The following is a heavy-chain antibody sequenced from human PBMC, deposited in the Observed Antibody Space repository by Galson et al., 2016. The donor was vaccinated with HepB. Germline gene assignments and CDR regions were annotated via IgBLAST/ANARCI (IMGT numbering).Heavy chain of an antibody. D-gene: IGHD4-17*01. CDR2: INQDGIEK. J-gene: IGHJ5*02. CDR3: ARSGEPS. Sequence: RQAPGKGLEWVANINQDGIEKYYVGSVEGRFTISRDNAKKSLYLQMDSLRAEDTAVYYCARSGEPSWGQGTLVTVSS. V-gene: IGHV3-7*01.